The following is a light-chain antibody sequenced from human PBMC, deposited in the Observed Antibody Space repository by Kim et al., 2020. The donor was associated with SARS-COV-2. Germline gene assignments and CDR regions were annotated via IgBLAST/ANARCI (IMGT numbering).Light chain of an antibody. J-gene: IGKJ1*01. CDR3: QQYDDYPQT. V-gene: IGKV3-20*01. CDR1: SRSY. Sequence: SRSYLAWYQQKPGQAPRLLIYGASNRATGIPDRFSGSGSGTDFTLTISRLEPEDSAMYYCQQYDDYPQTFGPGTKVDIK. CDR2: GAS.